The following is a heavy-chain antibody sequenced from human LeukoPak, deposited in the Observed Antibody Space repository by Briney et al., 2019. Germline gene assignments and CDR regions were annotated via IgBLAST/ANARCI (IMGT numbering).Heavy chain of an antibody. V-gene: IGHV3-23*01. Sequence: GGSLRLSCAASGFTFSSYGMSWVRQAPGKGLEWVSTISGSGRSTYYADSVKGRFTISRDNSKSTLSLQMNSLRAEDTAIYYCATYRQVLLPFESWGQGTLVTVSS. CDR3: ATYRQVLLPFES. D-gene: IGHD2-8*02. CDR2: ISGSGRST. J-gene: IGHJ4*02. CDR1: GFTFSSYG.